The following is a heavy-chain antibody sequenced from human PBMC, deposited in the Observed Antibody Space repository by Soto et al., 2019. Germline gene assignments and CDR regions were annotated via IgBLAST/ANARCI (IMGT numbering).Heavy chain of an antibody. D-gene: IGHD2-15*01. CDR3: ARRPHCSGGICYYGLDN. J-gene: IGHJ4*02. CDR1: GYTFTNSD. CDR2: MNPDSGHA. V-gene: IGHV1-8*01. Sequence: VKVSCKASGYTFTNSDINWVRQAPGQGLEWMGWMNPDSGHAAYAQKFQGRVTLTTSTSTSTVYMEMRSLGSEDTAVYYCARRPHCSGGICYYGLDNWGQGTLVTVSS.